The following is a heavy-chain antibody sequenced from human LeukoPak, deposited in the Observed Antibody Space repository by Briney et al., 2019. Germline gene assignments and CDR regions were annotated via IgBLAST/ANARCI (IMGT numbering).Heavy chain of an antibody. J-gene: IGHJ4*02. D-gene: IGHD2-21*01. CDR2: IGGGGDAT. V-gene: IGHV3-23*01. CDR3: AKSPYQLFTAFHFDY. CDR1: GFTFSRYA. Sequence: GGSLRPSCTASGFTFSRYAMAWVRQAPGKGLEWVSAIGGGGDATSYADSVKGRFTISRDNSKNTLFLQMNSLRAEDTAVYYCAKSPYQLFTAFHFDYWGQGTLATVSS.